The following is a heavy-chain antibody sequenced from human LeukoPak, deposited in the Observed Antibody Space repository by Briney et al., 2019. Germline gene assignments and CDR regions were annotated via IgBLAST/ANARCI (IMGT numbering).Heavy chain of an antibody. CDR3: ARLFGAVTTFDY. Sequence: GGSLRLSCAASGFSFSSSYMSWVRQAPGKGLEWVATLWPDGGVKRYVDSVRDRFTISRDNAKNSLYLQMNSPGAEDTAVYYCARLFGAVTTFDYWGQGALVTVSS. CDR2: LWPDGGVK. J-gene: IGHJ4*02. V-gene: IGHV3-7*01. CDR1: GFSFSSSY. D-gene: IGHD4-17*01.